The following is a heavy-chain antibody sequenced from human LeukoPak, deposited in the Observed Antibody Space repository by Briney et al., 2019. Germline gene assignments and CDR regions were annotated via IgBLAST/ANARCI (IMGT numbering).Heavy chain of an antibody. Sequence: ASVKVSCKASGYTFTSYYMHWVRQAPGQGLEWMGWINPNSGGTNYAQKFQGRVTMTRDTSISTAYMELSRLRSDDTAVYYCARGGVLYYYYYMDVWGKGTTVTVSS. CDR3: ARGGVLYYYYYMDV. V-gene: IGHV1-2*02. J-gene: IGHJ6*03. D-gene: IGHD6-25*01. CDR1: GYTFTSYY. CDR2: INPNSGGT.